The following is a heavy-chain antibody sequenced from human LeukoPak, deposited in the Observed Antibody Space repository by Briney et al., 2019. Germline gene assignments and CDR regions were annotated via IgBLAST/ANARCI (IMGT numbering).Heavy chain of an antibody. CDR3: ARCRENDFWSGSPVDY. CDR1: GFTFSSYA. D-gene: IGHD3-3*01. V-gene: IGHV3-23*01. J-gene: IGHJ4*02. CDR2: ISGSGGST. Sequence: GGSLRLSCAASGFTFSSYAMSWVRQAPGKGLEWVSAISGSGGSTYYADSVKGRFTISRDNSKTTLFVQMNSLRVEDTAVYYCARCRENDFWSGSPVDYWGQGTLVTVSS.